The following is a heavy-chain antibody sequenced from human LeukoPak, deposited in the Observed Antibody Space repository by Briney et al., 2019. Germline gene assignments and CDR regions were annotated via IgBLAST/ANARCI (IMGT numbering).Heavy chain of an antibody. CDR3: AKERWPLPLNWYFDL. CDR1: GFTFSSYA. D-gene: IGHD2-15*01. V-gene: IGHV3-23*01. Sequence: PGGSLRLSCTASGFTFSSYAMSWVRQAPGKGLEWVSAISGSGGSTYYADSVKGRFTISRDNSKNTLYLQMNSLRAEDTAVYYCAKERWPLPLNWYFDLWGRGTLVTVSS. J-gene: IGHJ2*01. CDR2: ISGSGGST.